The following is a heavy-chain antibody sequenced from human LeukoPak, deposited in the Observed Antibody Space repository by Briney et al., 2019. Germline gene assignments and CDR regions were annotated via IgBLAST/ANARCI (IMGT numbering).Heavy chain of an antibody. CDR1: GGTFSSYA. CDR2: IIPILGIA. V-gene: IGHV1-69*04. Sequence: SVKVSCKASGGTFSSYAISWVRQAPGQGLEWMGRIIPILGIANYAQKFQGRVTITADKSTSTAYMELSSLRSEDTAVYYCALVRAYYGSGSYYNYWDWFDPWGQGTLVTVSS. J-gene: IGHJ5*02. CDR3: ALVRAYYGSGSYYNYWDWFDP. D-gene: IGHD3-10*01.